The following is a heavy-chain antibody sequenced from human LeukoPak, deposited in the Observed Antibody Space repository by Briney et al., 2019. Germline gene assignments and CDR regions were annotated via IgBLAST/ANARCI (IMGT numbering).Heavy chain of an antibody. CDR1: GGSISSYY. V-gene: IGHV4-59*08. J-gene: IGHJ3*02. Sequence: SETLSLTCTVSGGSISSYYWSWIRQPPGNGLEWIGYIYYSGSTNYNPSLKSRVTISVDTSKNQFSLKLSSVTAADTAVYYCARSHYYDSSGYEEDAFDIWGQGTMVTVSS. CDR2: IYYSGST. CDR3: ARSHYYDSSGYEEDAFDI. D-gene: IGHD3-22*01.